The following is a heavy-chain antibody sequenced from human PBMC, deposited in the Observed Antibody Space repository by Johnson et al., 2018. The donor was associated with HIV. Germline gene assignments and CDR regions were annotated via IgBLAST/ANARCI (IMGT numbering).Heavy chain of an antibody. V-gene: IGHV3-20*04. J-gene: IGHJ3*01. Sequence: VQLLESGGGVVRPGGSLRLSCAASGFTFDDYGMSWVRQAPGKGLEWVSGISWNGDSTGYADSVKGRFTISRDNSKNTLYLQMNSLGAEDTAVYYCARGGGCGGECYSAYDAFDVWGQGTMVTV. CDR3: ARGGGCGGECYSAYDAFDV. CDR1: GFTFDDYG. D-gene: IGHD2-21*01. CDR2: ISWNGDST.